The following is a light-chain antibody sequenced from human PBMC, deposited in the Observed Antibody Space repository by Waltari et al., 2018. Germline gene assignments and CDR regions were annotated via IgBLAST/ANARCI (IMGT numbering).Light chain of an antibody. J-gene: IGKJ1*01. V-gene: IGKV3-20*01. CDR1: QSVSRA. CDR3: QHYLRLPVT. CDR2: GAS. Sequence: EIVLTQSPGTLSLSLGERATLSCRASQSVSRALAWYQQKPGQAPRLLIYGASTRATGISDRVSGSGSGTDFSLTISRLEPDDFAVYYCQHYLRLPVTFGQGTTVEI.